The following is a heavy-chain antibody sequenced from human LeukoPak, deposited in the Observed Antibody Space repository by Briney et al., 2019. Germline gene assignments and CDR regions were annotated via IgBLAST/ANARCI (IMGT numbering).Heavy chain of an antibody. CDR3: ARGDRRRSNPAPTPKRYYYGMDV. CDR1: GGSFSGYY. J-gene: IGHJ6*02. Sequence: SETLSLTCAAYGGSFSGYYWSWIRQPPGKGLEWIGEINHSGSTNYNPSLKSRVTISVDTSKNQFSLKLSSVTAADTAVYYCARGDRRRSNPAPTPKRYYYGMDVWGQGTTVTVSS. CDR2: INHSGST. D-gene: IGHD2-2*01. V-gene: IGHV4-34*01.